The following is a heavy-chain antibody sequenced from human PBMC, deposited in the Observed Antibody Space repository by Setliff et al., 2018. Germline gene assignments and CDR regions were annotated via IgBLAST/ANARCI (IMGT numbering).Heavy chain of an antibody. V-gene: IGHV1-46*01. CDR2: IIPSTGNT. CDR3: ARAGRNNYDSSGYYYDLYYYNYMDV. Sequence: ASVKVSCKASGYTFTSYYMHWVRQAPGQGLEWMTMIIPSTGNTNYAQKFQGRVTMTADTSTNTVYMDLSSLGSEDTAVYYCARAGRNNYDSSGYYYDLYYYNYMDVWGKGTTVTV. J-gene: IGHJ6*03. CDR1: GYTFTSYY. D-gene: IGHD3-22*01.